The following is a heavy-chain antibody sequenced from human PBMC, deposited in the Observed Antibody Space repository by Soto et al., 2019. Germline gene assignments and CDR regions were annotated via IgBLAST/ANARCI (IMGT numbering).Heavy chain of an antibody. CDR3: VGQGIGPLHGIVDV. J-gene: IGHJ6*02. CDR2: IYETAST. CDR1: AGTIVDLG. V-gene: IGHV4-59*08. D-gene: IGHD2-15*01. Sequence: VAAGTIVDLGCLCILQHPGKGLEWIGYIYETASTSYNPPLNSRVTISLDRSTKQVSLKLSSATAADTVMYHCVGQGIGPLHGIVDVRGLRTTVTV.